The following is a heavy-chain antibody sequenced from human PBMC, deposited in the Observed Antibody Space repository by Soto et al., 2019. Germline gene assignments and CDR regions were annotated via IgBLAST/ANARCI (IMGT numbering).Heavy chain of an antibody. J-gene: IGHJ4*02. CDR3: ARAVAVPAAFDY. Sequence: ASVRVSCKASCYTFTYFGVSGVRQAPGQGLEWMGWINADNGNRKHSQKFQGRVTITRDTSASAAYVELSSLSSEDTAVYYCARAVAVPAAFDYWGQGTLVTVSS. D-gene: IGHD6-19*01. V-gene: IGHV1-18*01. CDR1: CYTFTYFG. CDR2: INADNGNR.